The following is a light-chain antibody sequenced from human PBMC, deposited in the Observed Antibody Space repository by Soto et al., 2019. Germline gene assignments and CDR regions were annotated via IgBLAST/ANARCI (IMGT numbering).Light chain of an antibody. Sequence: DIVMTQSPDSLAVSLGERATINCKSSQSVLYSSNNNNYLAWYQHKPGQPPKLLIYWASTRESGVPDRFSGSGSGTDFTLTISSLQAEDVAVYYCQQFYSTPYTFGQGPKLEIK. CDR2: WAS. J-gene: IGKJ2*01. CDR3: QQFYSTPYT. CDR1: QSVLYSSNNNNY. V-gene: IGKV4-1*01.